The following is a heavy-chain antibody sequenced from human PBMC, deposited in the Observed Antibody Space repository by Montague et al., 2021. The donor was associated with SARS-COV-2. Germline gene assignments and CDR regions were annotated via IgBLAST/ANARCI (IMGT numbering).Heavy chain of an antibody. D-gene: IGHD3-9*01. Sequence: SETLSLTCTVSGGSVSSGSFYWSWIWQPPGKGLELIGYIYYTGSSNYNPSLKSRVTISVDTSKNQFSLKLSSVTAADTAVYYCASLRGSAEILTAFQGVSYFYGMDVWGQGTTVTVSS. CDR3: ASLRGSAEILTAFQGVSYFYGMDV. CDR2: IYYTGSS. CDR1: GGSVSSGSFY. V-gene: IGHV4-61*01. J-gene: IGHJ6*02.